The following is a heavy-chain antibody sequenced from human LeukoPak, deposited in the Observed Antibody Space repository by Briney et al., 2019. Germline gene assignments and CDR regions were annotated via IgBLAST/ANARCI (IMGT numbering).Heavy chain of an antibody. Sequence: SETLSLTCTVSGGSISSSSYYWGWIRQPPGKGLEWIGSIYYSGSTYYNPSLKSRVTISVDTSKNQFSLKLSSVTAADTAVYYCARGGDSSGYYRYWGQGTLVTVSS. CDR3: ARGGDSSGYYRY. V-gene: IGHV4-39*07. CDR2: IYYSGST. D-gene: IGHD3-22*01. CDR1: GGSISSSSYY. J-gene: IGHJ4*02.